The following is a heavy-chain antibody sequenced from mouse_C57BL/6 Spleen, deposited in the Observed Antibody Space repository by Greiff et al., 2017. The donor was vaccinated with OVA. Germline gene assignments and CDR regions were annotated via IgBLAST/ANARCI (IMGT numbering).Heavy chain of an antibody. Sequence: EVKLVESGGGLVKPGGSLKLSCAASGFTFSDYGMHWVRQAPEKGLEWVAYISSGSSTIYYADTVKGRFTISRDNAKNTLFLQMTSLRSEDTAMYYCASTGDYGSSYLFAYWGQGTLVTVSA. CDR2: ISSGSSTI. V-gene: IGHV5-17*01. CDR3: ASTGDYGSSYLFAY. J-gene: IGHJ3*01. D-gene: IGHD1-1*01. CDR1: GFTFSDYG.